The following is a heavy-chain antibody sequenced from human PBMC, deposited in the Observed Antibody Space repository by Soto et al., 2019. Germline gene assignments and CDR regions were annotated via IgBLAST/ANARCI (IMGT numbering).Heavy chain of an antibody. CDR3: AREEGFRITMDRGRWFDP. CDR1: GYTFTGYY. V-gene: IGHV1-2*02. Sequence: QIQLVQSGAEVKKPGASVKVSCRASGYTFTGYYLHWVRQAPGQGLEWMGWVTPISGDTNYAQKFQDRVIMTRDRSITTVHMELSRLRSDDTAVYYCAREEGFRITMDRGRWFDPWGQGTLVTVSS. J-gene: IGHJ5*02. CDR2: VTPISGDT. D-gene: IGHD3-10*01.